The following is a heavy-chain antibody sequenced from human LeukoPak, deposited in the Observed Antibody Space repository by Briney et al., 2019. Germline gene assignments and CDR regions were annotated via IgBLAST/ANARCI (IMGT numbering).Heavy chain of an antibody. CDR2: MNPNSGNT. D-gene: IGHD3-9*01. V-gene: IGHV1-8*01. CDR3: ARGPYHYDILTGFYYYYGMDV. Sequence: ASVMVSCKASGYTFTSYDINWVRQATGQGLEWMGWMNPNSGNTGYAQKFQGRVTMTRNTSISTAYMELSSLRSEDTAVYYCARGPYHYDILTGFYYYYGMDVWGQGTTVTDSS. CDR1: GYTFTSYD. J-gene: IGHJ6*02.